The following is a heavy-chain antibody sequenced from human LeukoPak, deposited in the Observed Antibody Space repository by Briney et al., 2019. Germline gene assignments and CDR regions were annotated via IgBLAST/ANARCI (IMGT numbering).Heavy chain of an antibody. CDR1: GFTFSSYA. D-gene: IGHD6-6*01. Sequence: GGSLRLSCAASGFTFSSYAMTWVRQAPGKGLEWVSAISGSGGSTYYADSVKGRFTISRDNSKNTLYQQMNSLRVEDTAVYYCAKDLRGTVGSSSSYWGQGTLVTVSS. CDR3: AKDLRGTVGSSSSY. V-gene: IGHV3-23*01. J-gene: IGHJ4*02. CDR2: ISGSGGST.